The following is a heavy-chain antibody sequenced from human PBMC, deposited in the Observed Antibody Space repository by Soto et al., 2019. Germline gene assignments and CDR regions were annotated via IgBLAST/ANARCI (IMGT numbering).Heavy chain of an antibody. Sequence: QVQLVESGGVVVHPGRSLRLSCTASGFNFSDFGMHWVRQAPGKGLEWLALISSDGRNKFYEDSVRGRFTVSRDRSDNTLNLHMSAVRNDDTAMYYCAKDVARGPMGMSLDSWGQGTLVIVSS. D-gene: IGHD1-26*01. CDR2: ISSDGRNK. CDR3: AKDVARGPMGMSLDS. J-gene: IGHJ4*02. CDR1: GFNFSDFG. V-gene: IGHV3-30*18.